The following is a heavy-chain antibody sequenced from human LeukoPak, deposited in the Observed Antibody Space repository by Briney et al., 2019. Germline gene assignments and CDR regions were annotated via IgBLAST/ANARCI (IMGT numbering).Heavy chain of an antibody. J-gene: IGHJ4*02. Sequence: SRGSLRLSCAASGFTFSSYSMNWVRQAPGKGLEWVSVIYSSASTYYAGSVKGRFTISRDNSKNTLYLQVNSLRAEDTAVYYCARDAAGSSSWYYFDYWGQGTLVTVSS. CDR3: ARDAAGSSSWYYFDY. D-gene: IGHD6-13*01. V-gene: IGHV3-66*01. CDR2: IYSSAST. CDR1: GFTFSSYS.